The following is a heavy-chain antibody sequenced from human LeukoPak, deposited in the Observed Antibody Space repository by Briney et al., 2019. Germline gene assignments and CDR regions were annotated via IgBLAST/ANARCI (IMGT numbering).Heavy chain of an antibody. V-gene: IGHV3-23*01. D-gene: IGHD5-24*01. CDR3: AKGGEATMRDGYNYYYYYMEV. CDR2: ISGSGGHT. Sequence: PGGSLRLSCATSGITLSSHAMSWVRQAPGKGREWVSLISGSGGHTYYGDSVKGRFTISRDNSKNTFYLQMNSLRADDTAVYYCAKGGEATMRDGYNYYYYYMEVWGKGTTVTVSS. J-gene: IGHJ6*03. CDR1: GITLSSHA.